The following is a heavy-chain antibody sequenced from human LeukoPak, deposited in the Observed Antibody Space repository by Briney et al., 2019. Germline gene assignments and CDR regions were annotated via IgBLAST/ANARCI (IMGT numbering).Heavy chain of an antibody. V-gene: IGHV1-18*01. CDR1: GYTLTSYG. CDR3: ARDRSGDVDY. CDR2: ISTQSGNT. D-gene: IGHD2-21*02. Sequence: ASVKVSCKASGYTLTSYGINWMRQAPGQGLEWMGWISTQSGNTNYAQKVQGRLTLTTDRSTNTAYMELRSLRSDDTAVYYCARDRSGDVDYWGQGTLVTVSS. J-gene: IGHJ4*02.